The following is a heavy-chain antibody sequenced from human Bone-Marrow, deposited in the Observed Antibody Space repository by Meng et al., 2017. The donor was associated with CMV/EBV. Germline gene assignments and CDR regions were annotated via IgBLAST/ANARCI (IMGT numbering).Heavy chain of an antibody. V-gene: IGHV1-69*10. CDR2: IIPILGIA. CDR3: ASPPSNHAFDI. J-gene: IGHJ3*02. CDR1: GGTFSSYA. D-gene: IGHD1-14*01. Sequence: SVKVSCKASGGTFSSYAIRWVRQAPGQGLEWMGGIIPILGIANYAQKFQGRVTITADKSTSTAYMELSSLRSEDTAVYYCASPPSNHAFDIWGQGTMVTVSS.